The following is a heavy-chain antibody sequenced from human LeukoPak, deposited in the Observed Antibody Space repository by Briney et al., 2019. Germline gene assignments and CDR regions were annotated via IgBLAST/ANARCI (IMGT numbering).Heavy chain of an antibody. CDR1: GFTFSSYS. CDR2: ISSSSSYI. Sequence: PGGSLRLSCAASGFTFSSYSMTWVRQAPGKGLEWVSSISSSSSYIYYADSVKGRFTISRDNAKNSLYLQMNSLRAGDTAVYYCARADRDCSSTSCYTDAFDIWGQGTMVTVSS. CDR3: ARADRDCSSTSCYTDAFDI. J-gene: IGHJ3*02. V-gene: IGHV3-21*01. D-gene: IGHD2-2*01.